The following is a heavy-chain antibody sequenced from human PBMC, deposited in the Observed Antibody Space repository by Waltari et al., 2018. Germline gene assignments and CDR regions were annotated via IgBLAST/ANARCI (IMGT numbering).Heavy chain of an antibody. CDR3: SSAGFDS. CDR1: GFTCSDHY. CDR2: SSNKAYNFRI. V-gene: IGHV3-72*01. J-gene: IGHJ4*02. Sequence: HLAEAGGGLVQPGGDLRLSCVAPGFTCSDHYMDWVRQAPGKGMELVGRSSNKAYNFRIGYASSVKGRFTISRDDSMSSLYLQMNSLKSEDTAVYYCSSAGFDSWGQGTLVTVSS.